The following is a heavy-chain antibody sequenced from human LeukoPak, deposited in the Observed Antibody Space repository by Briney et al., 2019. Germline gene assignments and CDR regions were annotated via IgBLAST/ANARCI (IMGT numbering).Heavy chain of an antibody. CDR2: IIPLFGIA. CDR3: ARAPPYGDYHYYYGMDV. V-gene: IGHV1-69*04. J-gene: IGHJ6*02. Sequence: SEKVSCRASGGTFSSYAIRWVRQDPGQGLEGMGRIIPLFGIADYAQKFQGRVTITADNSTSTAYMELTSLRSEDTAVYYCARAPPYGDYHYYYGMDVWGQGTTVAVSS. D-gene: IGHD4-17*01. CDR1: GGTFSSYA.